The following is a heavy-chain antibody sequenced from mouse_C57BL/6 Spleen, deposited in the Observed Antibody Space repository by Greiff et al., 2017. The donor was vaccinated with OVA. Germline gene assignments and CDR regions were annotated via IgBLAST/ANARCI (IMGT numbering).Heavy chain of an antibody. Sequence: VQLQQPGAELVKPGASVKLSCKASGYTFTSYWMHWVKQRPGQGLEWIGMIHPNSGSTNYNEKFKSKATLTVDKSSSTAYMQLSSLTSEDSAVYYCARGDGNSYYAMDYWGQGTSVTVSS. J-gene: IGHJ4*01. CDR2: IHPNSGST. CDR1: GYTFTSYW. CDR3: ARGDGNSYYAMDY. V-gene: IGHV1-64*01. D-gene: IGHD2-1*01.